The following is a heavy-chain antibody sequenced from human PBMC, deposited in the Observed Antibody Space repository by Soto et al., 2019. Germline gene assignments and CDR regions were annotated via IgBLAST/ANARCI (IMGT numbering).Heavy chain of an antibody. CDR2: IYHSGST. Sequence: SETLPLTCAVSGGSINTNNWWSWVRQPPGKGLEWIGEIYHSGSTNYNPSLQSRLTISVDNSKNQFSLKLSSVTAADTAVYYCARSLSHYYGLDVWGQGTTVTVSS. CDR3: ARSLSHYYGLDV. CDR1: GGSINTNNW. V-gene: IGHV4-4*02. J-gene: IGHJ6*02.